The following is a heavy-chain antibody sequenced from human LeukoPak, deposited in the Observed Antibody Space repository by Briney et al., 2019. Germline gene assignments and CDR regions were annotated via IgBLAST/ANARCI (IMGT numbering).Heavy chain of an antibody. D-gene: IGHD3-10*01. CDR3: ARTDYYTSGTYTYPNSDY. Sequence: GGSLRLSCAASGFTFSRYWMSWVRQAPGQGLEWVATIKQDGSETYYVDSVKGRFTISRDNAKNSLHLQMNSLRAEDAAVFYCARTDYYTSGTYTYPNSDYWGQGTLVTVSS. J-gene: IGHJ4*02. V-gene: IGHV3-7*03. CDR2: IKQDGSET. CDR1: GFTFSRYW.